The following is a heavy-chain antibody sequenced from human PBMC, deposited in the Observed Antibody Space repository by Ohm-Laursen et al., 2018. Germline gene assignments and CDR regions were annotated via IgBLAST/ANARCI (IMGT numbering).Heavy chain of an antibody. Sequence: SLRLSCTASGFTFSNAWMSWVRQAPGKGLEWVGRIKSKTDGGTTDYAAPVKGRFTISRDDSKNTLDLQMNSLKTEDTAVYYCTPALYSSSWYWGQGTLVTVSS. CDR1: GFTFSNAW. CDR3: TPALYSSSWY. D-gene: IGHD6-13*01. J-gene: IGHJ4*02. CDR2: IKSKTDGGTT. V-gene: IGHV3-15*01.